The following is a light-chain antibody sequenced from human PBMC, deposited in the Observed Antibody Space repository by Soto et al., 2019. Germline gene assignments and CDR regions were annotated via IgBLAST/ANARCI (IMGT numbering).Light chain of an antibody. Sequence: EIVLTQSPATLSLSPGERVTLSCRASQSVSSYLAWYQQKPGQAPRLLIYDASNRATGIPARFSGSGSGTGFTLTISSLEPQDFSVYYCPQRSNWRVTFGLETKPEIK. CDR3: PQRSNWRVT. V-gene: IGKV3-11*01. CDR1: QSVSSY. J-gene: IGKJ2*01. CDR2: DAS.